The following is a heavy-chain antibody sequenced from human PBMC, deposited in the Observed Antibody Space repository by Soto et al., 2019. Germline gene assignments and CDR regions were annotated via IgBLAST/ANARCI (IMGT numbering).Heavy chain of an antibody. V-gene: IGHV3-30-3*01. J-gene: IGHJ6*02. CDR1: GFTFSSYA. CDR3: ARDRQGSDPGGMDV. D-gene: IGHD2-15*01. Sequence: QVQLVESGGGVVQPGRSLRLSCAASGFTFSSYAMHWVRQAPGKGLEWVAVISYDGSNNYYADSVKGRFTISRDNSKNTLYLQMNSLRAEDTAGYYCARDRQGSDPGGMDVWGQGTKVTVSS. CDR2: ISYDGSNN.